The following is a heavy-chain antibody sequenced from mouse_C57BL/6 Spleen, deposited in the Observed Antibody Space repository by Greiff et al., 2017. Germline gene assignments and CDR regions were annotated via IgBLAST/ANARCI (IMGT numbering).Heavy chain of an antibody. CDR3: AREGLYYGGSYVYFDY. V-gene: IGHV5-4*01. CDR2: ISDGGSYT. CDR1: GFTFSSYA. J-gene: IGHJ2*01. Sequence: EVMLVESGGGLVKPGGSLKLSCAASGFTFSSYAMSWVRQTPEKRLEWVATISDGGSYTYYPDNVKGRFTISRDNAKNNLYLQMSHLKSEDTAMYYCAREGLYYGGSYVYFDYWGQGTTLTVSS. D-gene: IGHD1-1*01.